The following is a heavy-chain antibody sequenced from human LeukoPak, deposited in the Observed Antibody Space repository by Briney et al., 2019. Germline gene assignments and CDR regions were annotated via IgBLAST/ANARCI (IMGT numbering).Heavy chain of an antibody. J-gene: IGHJ4*02. Sequence: ASVRVSCKASGYTFTSDSINWVRQAPGQGLEWMGWISTYNGNSNYAQKLQGRVTMTTDTSTSTAYMALRSLRSDDMAMYYCAKDRWRDGSSSFDNWGQGTLVTVSS. D-gene: IGHD6-6*01. CDR2: ISTYNGNS. CDR3: AKDRWRDGSSSFDN. CDR1: GYTFTSDS. V-gene: IGHV1-18*03.